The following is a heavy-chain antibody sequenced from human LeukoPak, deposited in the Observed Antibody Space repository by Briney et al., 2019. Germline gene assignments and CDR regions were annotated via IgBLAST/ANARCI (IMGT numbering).Heavy chain of an antibody. V-gene: IGHV3-20*04. Sequence: GGSLRLSCAASGFTFDDYGMSWVRQAPGKGLEWVSGINWNGGSTGYADSVKGRFTISRDNAKNSLYLQMNSLRAEDTALYYCARVVEVATILYYFDYWGQGTLVTVSS. CDR3: ARVVEVATILYYFDY. CDR1: GFTFDDYG. CDR2: INWNGGST. J-gene: IGHJ4*02. D-gene: IGHD5-24*01.